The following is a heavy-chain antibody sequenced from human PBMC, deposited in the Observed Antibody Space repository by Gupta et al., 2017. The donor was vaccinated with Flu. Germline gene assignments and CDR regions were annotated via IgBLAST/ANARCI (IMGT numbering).Heavy chain of an antibody. CDR2: INHSGST. D-gene: IGHD3-9*01. CDR1: GGSLSGYY. CDR3: ARRGFGYNKAFDD. Sequence: QVQLQQWGAGLLKPSETLSLTCAVSGGSLSGYYWSWIRQSPGKGVEWIGEINHSGSTNFNTSLKSRVTISLDTSKSQFSLKLNSVTAADTAVYYCARRGFGYNKAFDDWGQGTLVTVSS. J-gene: IGHJ4*02. V-gene: IGHV4-34*02.